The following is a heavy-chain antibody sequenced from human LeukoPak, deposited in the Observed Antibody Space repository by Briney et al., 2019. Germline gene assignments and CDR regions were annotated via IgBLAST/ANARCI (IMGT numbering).Heavy chain of an antibody. CDR3: ARGYGSGSFIDY. V-gene: IGHV4-59*01. Sequence: SETLSLTCTVSGGSISSYYWSWIRQPPGKGLEWIGYIYYSGSTNYNPSLTSRGTISVDTSKNQFSLKLSSVTAADTAVYYCARGYGSGSFIDYWGQGTLVTVSS. CDR2: IYYSGST. D-gene: IGHD3-10*01. CDR1: GGSISSYY. J-gene: IGHJ4*02.